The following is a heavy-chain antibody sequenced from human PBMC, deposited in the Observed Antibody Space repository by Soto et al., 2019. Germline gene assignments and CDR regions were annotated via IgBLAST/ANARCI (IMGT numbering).Heavy chain of an antibody. CDR1: GFTFGDYA. V-gene: IGHV3-23*01. Sequence: EVQLLESGGGVVQPGGPLGLSCEASGFTFGDYAMSWVPQAPGKGVDWASVISGSGGGPYYADSVKGRFTISRDNSINTLYLQMNSLRAEDTAVYSCAKRGWLQPIDSWGQGTLVTVSS. CDR3: AKRGWLQPIDS. CDR2: ISGSGGGP. D-gene: IGHD5-12*01. J-gene: IGHJ4*02.